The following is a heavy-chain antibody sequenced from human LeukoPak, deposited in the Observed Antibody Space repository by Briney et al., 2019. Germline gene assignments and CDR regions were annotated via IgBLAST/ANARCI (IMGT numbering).Heavy chain of an antibody. J-gene: IGHJ4*02. V-gene: IGHV3-23*01. CDR1: GFTFSNSA. Sequence: PGGSLRLSCAASGFTFSNSAMSWVRQAPGKGLEWVSTLSGSGITTYYADSVKGRFTISRDDSKNTLYLQMNSLRAEDTAVYYCAKVGYFDYWGQGALVTVSS. CDR3: AKVGYFDY. CDR2: LSGSGITT.